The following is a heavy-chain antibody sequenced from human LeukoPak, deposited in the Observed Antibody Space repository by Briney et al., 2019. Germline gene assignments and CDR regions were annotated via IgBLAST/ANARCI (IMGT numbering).Heavy chain of an antibody. CDR3: ARDLTPLIQLWPRSLDYNYGMDV. V-gene: IGHV3-21*01. CDR1: GFTFSSYS. Sequence: GGSLRLSCAASGFTFSSYSMNWVCQAPGKGLEWVSSITSSSSYIYYRDSVKGRFTISRDNANNSLYLQMNSLRAEDTAVYYCARDLTPLIQLWPRSLDYNYGMDVWGQGTTVTVSS. D-gene: IGHD5-18*01. J-gene: IGHJ6*02. CDR2: ITSSSSYI.